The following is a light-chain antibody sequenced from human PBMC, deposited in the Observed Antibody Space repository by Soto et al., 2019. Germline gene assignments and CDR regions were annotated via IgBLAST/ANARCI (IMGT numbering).Light chain of an antibody. CDR1: SSDVGTYNY. J-gene: IGLJ2*01. Sequence: QSALAQPASVSGSPGQSLTISCTGSSSDVGTYNYVSWYQQHPGKAPKLMLFEVINRPSGISNRFSGSKSGNSASLTISGLQSEDEAVYYCSSYTNGNTAVVFGGGTKLTVL. V-gene: IGLV2-14*01. CDR2: EVI. CDR3: SSYTNGNTAVV.